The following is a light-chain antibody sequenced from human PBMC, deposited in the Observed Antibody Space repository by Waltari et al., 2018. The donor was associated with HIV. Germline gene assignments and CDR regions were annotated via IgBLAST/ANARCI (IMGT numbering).Light chain of an antibody. CDR1: SRDVGRYDY. CDR3: TSYAGINPVA. V-gene: IGLV2-8*01. CDR2: EVS. J-gene: IGLJ2*01. Sequence: QSALTQPPSASGSPGQSVTISCTGTSRDVGRYDYVSWYQQHPGKAPKLLIYEVSKRPAGVPDRFAGFKSGNTASLTVSGLQAEDEAEYSCTSYAGINPVAFGGGTKLTVL.